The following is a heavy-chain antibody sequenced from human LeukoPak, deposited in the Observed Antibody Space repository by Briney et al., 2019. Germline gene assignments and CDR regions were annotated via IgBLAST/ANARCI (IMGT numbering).Heavy chain of an antibody. J-gene: IGHJ4*02. CDR2: ISNSGSTI. D-gene: IGHD5-12*01. CDR3: ASPSAGLPFDY. CDR1: GFTFSDYY. V-gene: IGHV3-11*04. Sequence: GGSLRLSCAASGFTFSDYYMSWIRQAPGKGLEWVSHISNSGSTIYYADSVKGRFTISRDNAKNSLYLQMNSLRAEDTAVYYCASPSAGLPFDYWGQGTLVTVSS.